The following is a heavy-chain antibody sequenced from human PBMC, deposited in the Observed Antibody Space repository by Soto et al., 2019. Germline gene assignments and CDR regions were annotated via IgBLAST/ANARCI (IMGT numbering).Heavy chain of an antibody. CDR3: ARVRADGGFDTGWFDP. Sequence: TLSLTCTFSGGSPNYYYWTWIRQPPGKGLEWIGNIANTGSTNYNPSLKSRVTISVDTPNNQFSLKLSSVTAADTAVYYCARVRADGGFDTGWFDPWGQGTLVTVSS. D-gene: IGHD3-16*01. CDR2: IANTGST. CDR1: GGSPNYYY. J-gene: IGHJ5*02. V-gene: IGHV4-59*01.